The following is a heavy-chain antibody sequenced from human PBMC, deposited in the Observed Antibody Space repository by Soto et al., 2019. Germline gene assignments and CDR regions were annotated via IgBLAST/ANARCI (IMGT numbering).Heavy chain of an antibody. D-gene: IGHD2-2*01. V-gene: IGHV1-18*01. CDR3: AREDCSSTSCPMDV. J-gene: IGHJ6*02. Sequence: ASVKVSCKASGYTFTSYGISWVRQAPGQGLEWMGWISAYNGNTNYAQKLQGRVTMTTDTSTSTAYMELRSLRSDDTAVYYCAREDCSSTSCPMDVWGQGTTVTVSS. CDR1: GYTFTSYG. CDR2: ISAYNGNT.